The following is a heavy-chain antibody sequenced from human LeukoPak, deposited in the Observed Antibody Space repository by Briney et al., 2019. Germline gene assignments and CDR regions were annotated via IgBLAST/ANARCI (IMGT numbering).Heavy chain of an antibody. D-gene: IGHD1-26*01. CDR3: ARSIVGACFDY. CDR1: GFTFSSYW. V-gene: IGHV3-74*01. Sequence: GGSLRLSCAASGFTFSSYWMHWVRQAPGKGLVWVSRIDGDGSSTNYADSVKGRFTISRDNARNTLYLQMNSLRAEDTAVYYCARSIVGACFDYWGQGTLVTVSS. J-gene: IGHJ4*02. CDR2: IDGDGSST.